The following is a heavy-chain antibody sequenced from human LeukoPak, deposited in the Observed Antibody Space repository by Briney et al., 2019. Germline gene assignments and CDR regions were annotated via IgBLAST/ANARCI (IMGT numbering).Heavy chain of an antibody. Sequence: GASVKVSCKASGGTFSSYAISWVRQAPGQGLEWMGGIIPIFGTANYAQKFQGRVTITADESTSTAYMELSSLRSEDTAVYYCARPARYDSSGYSFDYWGQGTLVTVSS. CDR2: IIPIFGTA. D-gene: IGHD3-22*01. CDR1: GGTFSSYA. J-gene: IGHJ4*02. V-gene: IGHV1-69*13. CDR3: ARPARYDSSGYSFDY.